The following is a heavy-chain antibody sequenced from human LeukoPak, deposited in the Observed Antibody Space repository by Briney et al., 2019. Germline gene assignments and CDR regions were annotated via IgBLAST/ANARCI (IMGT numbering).Heavy chain of an antibody. CDR3: ATGYGDYVSRFDS. CDR1: GYTFTNFY. CDR2: NNPNSGDT. J-gene: IGHJ4*02. D-gene: IGHD4-17*01. Sequence: GASVKDFRKASGYTFTNFYIHWVRQAPGQGLEWMGWNNPNSGDTNYAPSFQGRVTITRDTSISTAYMEVSRLTSDDTAIYYCATGYGDYVSRFDSWGWGTLVTVYS. V-gene: IGHV1-2*02.